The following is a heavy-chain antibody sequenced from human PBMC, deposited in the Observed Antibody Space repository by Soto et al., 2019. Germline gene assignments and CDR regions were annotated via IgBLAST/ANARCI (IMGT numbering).Heavy chain of an antibody. CDR3: AKDGGRERYFGNWFDP. V-gene: IGHV1-69*15. Sequence: QVQLVQSGAEVKKPGSSVKVSCKASGGTFSNYAITWVRQAPGQGLEWLGRIIPIFGTRDYAQKFQGRVTISADESTTTAYMELSSLGSDDTAVYYCAKDGGRERYFGNWFDPWGQGTLVTVSS. D-gene: IGHD2-15*01. J-gene: IGHJ5*02. CDR1: GGTFSNYA. CDR2: IIPIFGTR.